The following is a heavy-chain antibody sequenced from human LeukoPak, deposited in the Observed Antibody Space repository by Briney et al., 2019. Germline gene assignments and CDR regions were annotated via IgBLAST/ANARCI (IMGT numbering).Heavy chain of an antibody. Sequence: SETLPLTCTVSGGSISSYYWSWIRQPPGKGLEWIGYIYYSGSTNYNPSLKSRVTISVDTSKNQFSLKLSSVTAADTAVYYCAACGGDCYSFDYWGQGTLVTVSS. CDR1: GGSISSYY. D-gene: IGHD2-21*02. J-gene: IGHJ4*02. CDR3: AACGGDCYSFDY. V-gene: IGHV4-59*01. CDR2: IYYSGST.